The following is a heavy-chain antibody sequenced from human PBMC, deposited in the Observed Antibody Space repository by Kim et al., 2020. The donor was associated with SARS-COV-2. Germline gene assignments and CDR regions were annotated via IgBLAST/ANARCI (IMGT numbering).Heavy chain of an antibody. J-gene: IGHJ4*02. CDR1: GGTFSSYA. CDR3: ASFNYSDSSGYYHYFDY. V-gene: IGHV1-69*04. D-gene: IGHD3-22*01. Sequence: SVKVSCKASGGTFSSYAISWVRQAPGQGLEWMGRIIPILGIANYAQKFQGRVTITADKSTSTAYMELSSLRSEDTAVYYCASFNYSDSSGYYHYFDYWGQGTLVTVSS. CDR2: IIPILGIA.